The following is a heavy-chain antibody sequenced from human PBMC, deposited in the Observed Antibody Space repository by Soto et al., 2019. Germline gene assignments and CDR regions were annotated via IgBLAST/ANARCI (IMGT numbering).Heavy chain of an antibody. CDR2: INPNSGGT. J-gene: IGHJ6*02. V-gene: IGHV1-2*04. CDR1: GYTFTGYY. CDR3: ARGITMVRGFYYGMDV. Sequence: QVQLVQSGAEVKKPGASVKVSCKASGYTFTGYYMHWVRQAPGQGLEWMGWINPNSGGTNYAQKFQGWVTMTRDTSISTAYMELSRLRSDDTAVYYCARGITMVRGFYYGMDVWGQGTTVTVSS. D-gene: IGHD3-10*01.